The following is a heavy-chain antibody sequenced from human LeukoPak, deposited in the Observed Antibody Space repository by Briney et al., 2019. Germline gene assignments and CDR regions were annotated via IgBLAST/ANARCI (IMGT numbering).Heavy chain of an antibody. Sequence: GGSLRLSCAASGFTFSSYSMNWVRQAPGKGLEWVSYISSSSSTIYYADSVKGRFTISRDNAKNSLYLQMNSLRAEDTAVYYCARAGGGYYYDAFDIWGQGTMVTVSS. V-gene: IGHV3-48*01. CDR3: ARAGGGYYYDAFDI. CDR1: GFTFSSYS. J-gene: IGHJ3*02. D-gene: IGHD5-12*01. CDR2: ISSSSSTI.